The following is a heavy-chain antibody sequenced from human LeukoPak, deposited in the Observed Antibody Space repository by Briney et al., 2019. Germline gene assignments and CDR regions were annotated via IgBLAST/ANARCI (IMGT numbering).Heavy chain of an antibody. V-gene: IGHV5-51*01. CDR2: INPGDSAT. D-gene: IGHD6-19*01. Sequence: GESLKTSWQGSGYSFTNDCIDWGRQMPGKGLEWMGIINPGDSATKYSPSFQGQVTISADKSISTAYLQWSSLKASDTAMYYCTRPGYRSMYFDYWGHGTLVTVSS. CDR1: GYSFTNDC. J-gene: IGHJ4*01. CDR3: TRPGYRSMYFDY.